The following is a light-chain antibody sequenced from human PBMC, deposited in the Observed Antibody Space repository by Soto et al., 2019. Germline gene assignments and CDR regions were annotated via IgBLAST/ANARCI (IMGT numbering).Light chain of an antibody. V-gene: IGKV3-15*01. CDR1: QSVSSN. CDR2: GAS. Sequence: EIVMTQSPATLSVSPGERATLSCRASQSVSSNLAWYRQKPGQAPRLLIYGASTRATGIPARFSGSGSGTEFTLTISSLQSEDFAVYYCQQYNNWPYTFGQWTKLEIK. CDR3: QQYNNWPYT. J-gene: IGKJ2*01.